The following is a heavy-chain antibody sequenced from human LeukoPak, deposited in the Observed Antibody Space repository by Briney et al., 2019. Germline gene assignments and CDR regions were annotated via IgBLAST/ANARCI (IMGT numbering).Heavy chain of an antibody. CDR1: GGSISSYY. CDR2: IYYSGST. J-gene: IGHJ4*02. D-gene: IGHD1-7*01. V-gene: IGHV4-59*01. CDR3: ARGTWNYVDFDY. Sequence: SETLSLTCTGSGGSISSYYWSWIRQPPWKELEWIGYIYYSGSTNYNPSLKSRVTISVDTSKNQFSLKLSSVTAADTAVYYCARGTWNYVDFDYWGQGTLVTVSS.